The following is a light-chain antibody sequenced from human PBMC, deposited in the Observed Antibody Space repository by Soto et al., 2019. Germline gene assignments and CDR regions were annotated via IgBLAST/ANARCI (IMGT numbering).Light chain of an antibody. V-gene: IGKV1-5*03. Sequence: DIQMTQSPSTLSASVGDRVSITCRASQSISRQVAWYQQKPGKAPNLLIYQASNLETGVPSRFTCIGSGTEFTLTISSLQPDDLATYYCLQYQSYWTFGPGTKVEVK. CDR3: LQYQSYWT. CDR2: QAS. CDR1: QSISRQ. J-gene: IGKJ1*01.